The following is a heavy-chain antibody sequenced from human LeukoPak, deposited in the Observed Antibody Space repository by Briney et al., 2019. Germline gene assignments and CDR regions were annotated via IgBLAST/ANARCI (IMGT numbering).Heavy chain of an antibody. V-gene: IGHV3-33*01. D-gene: IGHD6-19*01. J-gene: IGHJ3*02. CDR2: IWYDGSNK. CDR1: GFTFSTYG. Sequence: GGSLRLSCAASGFTFSTYGIHWVRQAPGKGLVWVAAIWYDGSNKYYADSVKGRFTISRDNSKNTLYLQMNSLRAEDTAVYYCARAKDNSGRDGFDIWGQGTMVTVSS. CDR3: ARAKDNSGRDGFDI.